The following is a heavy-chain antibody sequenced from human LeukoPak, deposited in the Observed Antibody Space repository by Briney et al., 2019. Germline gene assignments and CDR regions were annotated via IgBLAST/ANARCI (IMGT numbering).Heavy chain of an antibody. V-gene: IGHV5-10-1*01. D-gene: IGHD3-22*01. Sequence: GESLKISCKGSGYSFTTYWIIWVRQVAGKGLQWMGRIDPSDSYTNYSPSVQGHVTISTDKSINTAYLQWSSLKASDTATYYCARFDSSSSRYISYWGQGTLVTVSP. J-gene: IGHJ4*02. CDR1: GYSFTTYW. CDR2: IDPSDSYT. CDR3: ARFDSSSSRYISY.